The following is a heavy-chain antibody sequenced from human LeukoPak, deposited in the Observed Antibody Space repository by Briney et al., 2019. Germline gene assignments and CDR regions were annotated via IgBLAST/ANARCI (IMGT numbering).Heavy chain of an antibody. CDR2: INPSGGST. CDR1: GYTFTSYY. V-gene: IGHV1-46*03. D-gene: IGHD4-17*01. Sequence: GASVKVSCKASGYTFTSYYMHWVRQAPGQGLEWMGIINPSGGSTSYAQKFQGRVTMTRDTSMSTVYMELSSLRSEDTAVYYCAMATVTTGYYFDYWGQGTLVTVSS. J-gene: IGHJ4*02. CDR3: AMATVTTGYYFDY.